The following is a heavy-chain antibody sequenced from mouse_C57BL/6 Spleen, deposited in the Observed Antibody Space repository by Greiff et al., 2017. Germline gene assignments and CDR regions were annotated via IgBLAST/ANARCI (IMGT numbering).Heavy chain of an antibody. CDR3: ARGIPITTVVEGFAY. CDR1: GYAFSSYW. Sequence: VQLQQSGAELVKPGASVKISCKASGYAFSSYWMNWVKQRPGKGLEWIGQIYPGDGDTNYNGKFKGKATLTADKSSSTAYMQLSSLTSEDSAVYFCARGIPITTVVEGFAYWGQGTLVTVSA. J-gene: IGHJ3*01. D-gene: IGHD1-1*01. CDR2: IYPGDGDT. V-gene: IGHV1-80*01.